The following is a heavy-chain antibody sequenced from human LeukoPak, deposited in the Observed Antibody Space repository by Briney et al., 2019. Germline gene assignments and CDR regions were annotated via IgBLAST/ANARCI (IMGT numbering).Heavy chain of an antibody. J-gene: IGHJ4*02. Sequence: GGSLRLSCAASGFTFSSYAMHWVRQAPGKGLEGVAVISYDGSNKYYADSVKGRFTISRDNSKNTLYLQMNSLRAEDTAVYYCAREEILRYDFWSALKWLDYWGQGTLVTVSS. CDR2: ISYDGSNK. CDR3: AREEILRYDFWSALKWLDY. D-gene: IGHD3-3*01. V-gene: IGHV3-30*04. CDR1: GFTFSSYA.